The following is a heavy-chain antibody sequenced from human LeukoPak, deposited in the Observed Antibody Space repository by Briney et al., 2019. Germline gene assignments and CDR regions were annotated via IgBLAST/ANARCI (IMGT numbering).Heavy chain of an antibody. Sequence: ASVKVSCKASGYTFTGYYMHWVRQAPGQGLEWMGWINPNSGGTNYAQKFQGRVTMTRDTSISTAYMELSRLRSDDTAVYYCARYNSGSSTVLTDWGQGTLVTVSS. CDR2: INPNSGGT. V-gene: IGHV1-2*02. J-gene: IGHJ4*02. D-gene: IGHD1-26*01. CDR1: GYTFTGYY. CDR3: ARYNSGSSTVLTD.